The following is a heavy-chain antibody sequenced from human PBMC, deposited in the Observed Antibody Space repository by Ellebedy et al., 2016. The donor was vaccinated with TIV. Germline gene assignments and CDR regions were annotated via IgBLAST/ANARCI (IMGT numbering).Heavy chain of an antibody. CDR1: GGSISSGDHY. V-gene: IGHV4-30-4*01. J-gene: IGHJ4*02. D-gene: IGHD6-19*01. CDR2: IYSSGNT. Sequence: SETLSLTCTVSGGSISSGDHYWSWIRQPPGKGLEWIGYIYSSGNTYYNPSLMSRVTISVDTSKNHFSRKLSSVTAADTAVYYCARGGAVAGTIPIDYWGQGTLVTVSS. CDR3: ARGGAVAGTIPIDY.